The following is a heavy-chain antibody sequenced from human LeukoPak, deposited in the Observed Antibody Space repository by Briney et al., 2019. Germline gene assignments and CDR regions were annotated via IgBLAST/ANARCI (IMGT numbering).Heavy chain of an antibody. D-gene: IGHD3-22*01. Sequence: PSETLSLTCTISGGSVSDYYWSWIRQSPGKGLEWIGYIYHTGSTSYSPSLKSRVTISVDTSKNQFSLKLSSVTAADTAVYYCARDTYYDSSGYHGKAFDIWGQGTMVTVSS. J-gene: IGHJ3*02. CDR3: ARDTYYDSSGYHGKAFDI. CDR2: IYHTGST. CDR1: GGSVSDYY. V-gene: IGHV4-59*02.